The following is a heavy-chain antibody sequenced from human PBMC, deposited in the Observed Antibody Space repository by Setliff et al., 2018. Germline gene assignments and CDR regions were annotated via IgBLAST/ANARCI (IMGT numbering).Heavy chain of an antibody. CDR3: ARDPGFRSRTWSLDL. CDR2: ISYSGGV. CDR1: GVTIGGNNYYY. J-gene: IGHJ5*02. D-gene: IGHD3-10*01. V-gene: IGHV4-39*07. Sequence: PSETLSLTCSLSGVTIGGNNYYYWAWIRQPPGKGLEWIGTISYSGGVFYNPSLKSRVAISADTSRIQFSLKLRSVTAADTAVYYCARDPGFRSRTWSLDLWGQGTQVTVSS.